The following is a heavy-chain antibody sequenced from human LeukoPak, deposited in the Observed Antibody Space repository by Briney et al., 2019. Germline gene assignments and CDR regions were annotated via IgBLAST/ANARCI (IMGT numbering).Heavy chain of an antibody. Sequence: SETLSLTCAVYGGSFSGYYWSWIRQPPGKGLEWIGEINHSGSTNYNPSLKSRVTISVDTSKNQFSLKLSSVTAADTAVYYCARVCCSYDFWSGYYYFDYWGQGTLVTVSS. J-gene: IGHJ4*02. CDR1: GGSFSGYY. CDR2: INHSGST. D-gene: IGHD3-3*01. CDR3: ARVCCSYDFWSGYYYFDY. V-gene: IGHV4-34*01.